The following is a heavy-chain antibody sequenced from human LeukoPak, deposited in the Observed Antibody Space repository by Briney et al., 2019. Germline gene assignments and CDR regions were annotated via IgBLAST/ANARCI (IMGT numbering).Heavy chain of an antibody. Sequence: GGSLRLSCAASGFTFSSYAMSWVRQAPGKGLEWVSASSGSGGSTYHADSVKGRFTISRDNSKNTLYLRMNSLRAEDTAVYYCAKLRLLDFDYWGQGTLVTVSS. D-gene: IGHD2-15*01. CDR1: GFTFSSYA. CDR3: AKLRLLDFDY. V-gene: IGHV3-23*01. CDR2: SSGSGGST. J-gene: IGHJ4*02.